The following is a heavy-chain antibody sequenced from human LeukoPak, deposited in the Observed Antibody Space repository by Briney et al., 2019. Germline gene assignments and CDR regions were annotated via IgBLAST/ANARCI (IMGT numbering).Heavy chain of an antibody. V-gene: IGHV1-69*04. CDR2: IIPILGIA. CDR1: GGTFSSYA. D-gene: IGHD2-21*02. J-gene: IGHJ4*02. Sequence: ASVKVSCKASGGTFSSYAISWVRQAPGQGLEWMGRIIPILGIANYAQKFQGRVTITADKSTSTAYMELSSLRSEDTAVYYCARDPLEYCGGDCYSRPFDYWGQGTLVTVSS. CDR3: ARDPLEYCGGDCYSRPFDY.